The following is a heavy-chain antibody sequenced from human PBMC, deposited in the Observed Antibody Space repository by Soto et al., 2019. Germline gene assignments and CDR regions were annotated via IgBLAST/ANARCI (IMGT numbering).Heavy chain of an antibody. CDR3: ARVAYCSSTSCYTLFGY. D-gene: IGHD2-2*02. CDR1: GYSVSSNSAA. Sequence: SHTLSLTCAISGYSVSSNSAALNWIRQSPSRGLEWLGRTYYRSKWYNDYAVSVKSRITINPDTSKNQFSLQLNSVTPEDTAVYYCARVAYCSSTSCYTLFGYWGQGTLVTVSS. CDR2: TYYRSKWYN. V-gene: IGHV6-1*01. J-gene: IGHJ4*02.